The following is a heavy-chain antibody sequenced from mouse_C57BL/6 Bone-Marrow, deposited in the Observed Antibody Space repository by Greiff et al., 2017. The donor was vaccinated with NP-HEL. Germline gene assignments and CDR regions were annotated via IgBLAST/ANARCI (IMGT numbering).Heavy chain of an antibody. CDR1: GFTFSSYG. Sequence: EVQRVESGGDLVKPGGSLKLSCAASGFTFSSYGMSWVRQTPDKRLEWVATISSGGSYTYYPDSVKGRFTFSRDNAKNTLYLQMSSLKSEDTAMYYCAREGATVDPSWGTGTTVTVSS. CDR3: AREGATVDPS. V-gene: IGHV5-6*01. D-gene: IGHD1-1*01. J-gene: IGHJ1*03. CDR2: ISSGGSYT.